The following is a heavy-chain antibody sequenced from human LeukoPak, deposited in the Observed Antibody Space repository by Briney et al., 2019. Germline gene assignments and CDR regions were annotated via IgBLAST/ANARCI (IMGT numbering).Heavy chain of an antibody. D-gene: IGHD2/OR15-2a*01. CDR3: ARLTFLRAPFVP. V-gene: IGHV4-59*08. J-gene: IGHJ5*02. CDR1: GGSISTYY. CDR2: IDDSGSA. Sequence: SETLSLTCTVAGGSISTYYWGWIRQPPGKGLECIGYIDDSGSANYNPSLKSRVTMSVEMSRNQFSLKLTSVTAADTAVYYCARLTFLRAPFVPWGQGILVTVSS.